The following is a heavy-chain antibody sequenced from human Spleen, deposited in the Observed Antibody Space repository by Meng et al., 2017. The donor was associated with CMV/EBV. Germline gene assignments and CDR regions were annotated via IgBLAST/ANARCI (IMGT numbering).Heavy chain of an antibody. CDR1: GFTLSTYG. CDR2: ISTTSTYI. J-gene: IGHJ6*02. CDR3: ARSWDGMDV. V-gene: IGHV3-21*01. D-gene: IGHD6-13*01. Sequence: GESLKISCAASGFTLSTYGTYWVRQAPGKGLEWVASISTTSTYIYYADSVKGRFTISRDNAKNSVYLQMNSLSVEDTGVYYCARSWDGMDVWGQGTAVTVSS.